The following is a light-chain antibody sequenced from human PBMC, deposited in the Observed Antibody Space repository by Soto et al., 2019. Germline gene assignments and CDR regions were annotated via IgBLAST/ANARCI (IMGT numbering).Light chain of an antibody. V-gene: IGKV3-15*01. CDR2: GAS. Sequence: EIVITETHRTLSVSPGGRASRSCRASQSISGNLVWYQQKPGQAPRPLIYGASTRATGIPARFSGSGSGTEFTLTIRRLQSEDFAVYYCQQYNNWPQITFGQGTRLEIK. J-gene: IGKJ5*01. CDR1: QSISGN. CDR3: QQYNNWPQIT.